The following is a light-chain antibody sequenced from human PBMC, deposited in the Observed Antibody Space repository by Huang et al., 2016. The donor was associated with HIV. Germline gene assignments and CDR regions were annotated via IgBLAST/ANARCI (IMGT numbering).Light chain of an antibody. V-gene: IGKV3-15*01. CDR3: QHYSNWAPGRT. CDR2: AAT. CDR1: QNVSSN. J-gene: IGKJ1*01. Sequence: EIVMTQSPATLSVSPGDRATLSCRASQNVSSNLGWYQQKPGQAPRLVIYAATTRATGVPARFSVSGSGTEFTLTISGLQSEDFAVYYCQHYSNWAPGRTFGQGTRVEMK.